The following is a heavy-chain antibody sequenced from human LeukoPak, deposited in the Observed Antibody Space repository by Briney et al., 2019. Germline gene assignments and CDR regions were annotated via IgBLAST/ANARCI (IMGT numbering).Heavy chain of an antibody. V-gene: IGHV3-48*01. CDR2: ISNSSSTI. J-gene: IGHJ6*02. Sequence: GGSLRLSCAASGFTFSSYSMNWVRQAPGKGLEWVSYISNSSSTIYYADSVKGRFTISRDNAKNSLYLQMNSLRAEDTAVYYWARESWGSSWYYYYGMDVWGQGTTVTVSS. D-gene: IGHD6-13*01. CDR1: GFTFSSYS. CDR3: ARESWGSSWYYYYGMDV.